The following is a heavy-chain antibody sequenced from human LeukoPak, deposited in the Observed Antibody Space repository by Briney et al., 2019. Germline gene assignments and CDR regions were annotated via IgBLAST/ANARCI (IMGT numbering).Heavy chain of an antibody. V-gene: IGHV3-23*01. Sequence: QPGGSLRLSCAASGFAFSSDAMSWVRQAPGKGLEGVSAISGSGGSRYYADSVKGRFTISRDNSKNTLYLQMNSLSAEDTAVYYCAVLGVVVVVDKPNLDYWGQGTLVTVSS. J-gene: IGHJ4*02. CDR2: ISGSGGSR. CDR3: AVLGVVVVVDKPNLDY. CDR1: GFAFSSDA. D-gene: IGHD2-15*01.